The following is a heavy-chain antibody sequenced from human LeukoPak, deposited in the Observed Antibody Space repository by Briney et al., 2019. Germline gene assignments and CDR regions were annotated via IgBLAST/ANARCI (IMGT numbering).Heavy chain of an antibody. CDR2: INHSGST. CDR1: GGSFSGYY. V-gene: IGHV4-34*01. D-gene: IGHD3-3*01. J-gene: IGHJ5*02. CDR3: ARALILEWLLSLPNWFDP. Sequence: PSETLSLTCAVYGGSFSGYYWSWIRQPPGKGLEWIGEINHSGSTNYNPSLKSRVTISVDTSKNQFSLKLSSVTAADTAVYYCARALILEWLLSLPNWFDPWGQGTLVTVSS.